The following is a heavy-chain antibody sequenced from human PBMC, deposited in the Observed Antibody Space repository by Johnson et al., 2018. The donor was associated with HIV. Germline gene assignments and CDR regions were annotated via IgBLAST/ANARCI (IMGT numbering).Heavy chain of an antibody. D-gene: IGHD3-10*01. J-gene: IGHJ3*02. Sequence: VQLVESGGGVVQPGRSLRLSCAASGFKFDDYAMHWVRQVPGKGLEWVAGISWNSGSIGYAGSVKGRFTISSDNAKNSLYVQMNSLRPEATALYYCAKDILPFYFGSGSFRDACDIWGQGTMVTVSS. CDR1: GFKFDDYA. CDR2: ISWNSGSI. CDR3: AKDILPFYFGSGSFRDACDI. V-gene: IGHV3-9*01.